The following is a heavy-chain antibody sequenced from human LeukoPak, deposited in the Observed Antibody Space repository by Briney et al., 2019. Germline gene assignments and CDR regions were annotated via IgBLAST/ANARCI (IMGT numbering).Heavy chain of an antibody. V-gene: IGHV1-69*06. D-gene: IGHD3-10*01. J-gene: IGHJ6*03. CDR2: IIPMFGTT. CDR1: GGTFSSYA. CDR3: ASRFGGAYYFYMDV. Sequence: SVKVSCKASGGTFSSYAISWVRQAPGQGLEWMGEIIPMFGTTNYAQRLQGRVTITADKFTSTAYMELSSLTSEDTAVYYCASRFGGAYYFYMDVWGKGTPVTVSS.